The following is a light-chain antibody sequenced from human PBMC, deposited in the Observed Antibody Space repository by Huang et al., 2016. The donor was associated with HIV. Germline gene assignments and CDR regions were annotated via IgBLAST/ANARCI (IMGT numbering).Light chain of an antibody. Sequence: DIQMTQSPSTLSACVGDRVTITSRASQSINRWLAWYQQKPGEAPKRLIYDTSSLESGVSSRFSGSGSGTEFTLTISSLQPDNFAVYYCQQYDSYPYTFGQGTKLEL. V-gene: IGKV1-5*01. CDR2: DTS. CDR1: QSINRW. CDR3: QQYDSYPYT. J-gene: IGKJ2*01.